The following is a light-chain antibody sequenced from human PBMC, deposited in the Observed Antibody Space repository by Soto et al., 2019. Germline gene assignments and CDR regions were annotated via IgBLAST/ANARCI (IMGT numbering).Light chain of an antibody. V-gene: IGKV1-5*01. J-gene: IGKJ2*01. CDR1: QSISSW. Sequence: DIQMTQSPSTLSASVGDRVTITCRASQSISSWLAWYQQKPGKAPKLLIYDASSLESGVPSRFSGSGSGTEFTLAISRLQPDDFATYYCQQYSSYSPYTFGQGTKVDIK. CDR2: DAS. CDR3: QQYSSYSPYT.